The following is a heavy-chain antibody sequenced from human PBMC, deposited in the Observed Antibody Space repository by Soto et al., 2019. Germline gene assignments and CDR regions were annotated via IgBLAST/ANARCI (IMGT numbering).Heavy chain of an antibody. CDR3: AADSGYHGPSYYYYYMDV. CDR1: GFTFSDYY. Sequence: GGSLRLSCAASGFTFSDYYMSWIRQAPGKGLEWVSYISSSGSTIYYAQKFQERVTITRDMSTSTAYMELSSLRSEDTAVYYCAADSGYHGPSYYYYYMDVWGKGTTVTVSS. J-gene: IGHJ6*03. D-gene: IGHD3-16*02. V-gene: IGHV3-11*01. CDR2: ISSSGSTI.